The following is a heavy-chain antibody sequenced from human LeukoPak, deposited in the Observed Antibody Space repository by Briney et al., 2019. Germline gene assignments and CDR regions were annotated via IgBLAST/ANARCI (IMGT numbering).Heavy chain of an antibody. J-gene: IGHJ3*02. CDR2: FYYSGTT. Sequence: PSETLSLTCTVSGGSISSYYWSWIRQPPGKGLEWIGYFYYSGTTNYNPSLKSRVTILVDTSKNQFSLKLSSVTAADTAVYYCARDRVRGALGAFDIWGQGTMVTVSS. V-gene: IGHV4-59*01. CDR1: GGSISSYY. D-gene: IGHD3-10*01. CDR3: ARDRVRGALGAFDI.